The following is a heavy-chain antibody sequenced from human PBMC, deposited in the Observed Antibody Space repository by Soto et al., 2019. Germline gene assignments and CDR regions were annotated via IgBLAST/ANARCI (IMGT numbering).Heavy chain of an antibody. D-gene: IGHD6-6*01. V-gene: IGHV3-7*03. CDR3: AREAADIYSSSSDYYYYGMDV. CDR2: IKQDGSEK. J-gene: IGHJ6*02. CDR1: GFTFSSYW. Sequence: EVQLVESGGGLVQPGGSLRLSCAASGFTFSSYWMSWVRQAPGKGLEWVANIKQDGSEKYYVDSVKGRFTISRDNPKNSLYLQMNSLRAEDTAVYYCAREAADIYSSSSDYYYYGMDVWGQGTTVTVSS.